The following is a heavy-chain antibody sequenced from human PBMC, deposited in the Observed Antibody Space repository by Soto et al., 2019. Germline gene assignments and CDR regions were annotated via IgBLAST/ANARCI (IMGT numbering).Heavy chain of an antibody. Sequence: ASVKVSCKAAGYTFTSYDINWVRQATGQGLEWMGWMNPNSGNTGYAQKFQGRVTMTRNTSISTAYMELSSMRSEDTAVYYCARGPQIGYYYYYYMDVWGKGTTVT. CDR1: GYTFTSYD. V-gene: IGHV1-8*01. CDR2: MNPNSGNT. CDR3: ARGPQIGYYYYYYMDV. D-gene: IGHD3-22*01. J-gene: IGHJ6*03.